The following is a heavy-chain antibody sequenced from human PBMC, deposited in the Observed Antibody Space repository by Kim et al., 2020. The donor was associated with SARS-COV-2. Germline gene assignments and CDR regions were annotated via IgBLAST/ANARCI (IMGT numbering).Heavy chain of an antibody. V-gene: IGHV4-34*01. CDR2: VTHIGRT. CDR1: GGPSGQYY. Sequence: SETLSLTCAVYGGPSGQYYWSWIRQPPGKGLEWIAEVTHIGRTHYNPSLMSRATISIEMSKNQFSRTLRSVTAADTATYYCPPIYGVYSDFDHWGQGTLVTASS. CDR3: PPIYGVYSDFDH. D-gene: IGHD4-17*01. J-gene: IGHJ4*02.